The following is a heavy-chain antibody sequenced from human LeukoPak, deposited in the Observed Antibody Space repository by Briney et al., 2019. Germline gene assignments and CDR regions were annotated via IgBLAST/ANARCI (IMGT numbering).Heavy chain of an antibody. Sequence: SETLSLTCTVSGVSISSYYWSWIRQPAGKGLEWIGRIHSSGSTNYNPSLKSRVTMSVDTSKNQLSLKLSSVTSADTAVYYCARSSSGWYFSYYYYHMDVWGKGTTVTISS. J-gene: IGHJ6*03. CDR3: ARSSSGWYFSYYYYHMDV. CDR2: IHSSGST. V-gene: IGHV4-4*07. D-gene: IGHD6-19*01. CDR1: GVSISSYY.